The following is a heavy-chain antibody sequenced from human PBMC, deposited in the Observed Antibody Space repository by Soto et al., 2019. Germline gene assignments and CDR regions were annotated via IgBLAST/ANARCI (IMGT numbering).Heavy chain of an antibody. Sequence: PSETLSLTCTVSGGSISSSSYYWGWIRQPRGKGREWIGSIYYSVITYYNRSRKSRVTISLETPKNQFAMKLSSVTAADTAVYYCARQPTRRIYYYDSSAPFDYWGQGTLVTVS. CDR1: GGSISSSSYY. CDR2: IYYSVIT. D-gene: IGHD3-22*01. CDR3: ARQPTRRIYYYDSSAPFDY. J-gene: IGHJ4*02. V-gene: IGHV4-39*01.